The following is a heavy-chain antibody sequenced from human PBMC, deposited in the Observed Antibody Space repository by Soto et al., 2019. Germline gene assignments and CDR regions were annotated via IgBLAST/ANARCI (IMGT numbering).Heavy chain of an antibody. D-gene: IGHD2-15*01. CDR3: AKDICSGGSCYGCDY. J-gene: IGHJ4*02. Sequence: GGSLRLSCAASGFTFDDYAMHWVRQAPGKGLEWVSGISWNSGSIGYADSVKGRFTISRDNAKNSLYLQMNSLRAEDTALYYCAKDICSGGSCYGCDYWGQGTLVTFSS. V-gene: IGHV3-9*01. CDR2: ISWNSGSI. CDR1: GFTFDDYA.